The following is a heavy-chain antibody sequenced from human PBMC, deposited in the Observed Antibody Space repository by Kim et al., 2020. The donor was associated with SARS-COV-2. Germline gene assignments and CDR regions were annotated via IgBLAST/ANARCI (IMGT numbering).Heavy chain of an antibody. Sequence: GGSLRLSCAASGFTFSSYAMSWVRQAPGKGLEWVSAISGSGGSTYYADSGKGRFTISRDSSKNTVYLQMNSLRAEDTAVYYCAKMTDYYDSRGYPDYWGQGTLVTVSS. D-gene: IGHD3-22*01. CDR2: ISGSGGST. V-gene: IGHV3-23*01. CDR1: GFTFSSYA. J-gene: IGHJ4*02. CDR3: AKMTDYYDSRGYPDY.